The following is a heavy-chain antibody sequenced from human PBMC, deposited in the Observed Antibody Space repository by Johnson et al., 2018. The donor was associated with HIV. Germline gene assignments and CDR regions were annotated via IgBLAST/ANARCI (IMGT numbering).Heavy chain of an antibody. CDR3: ACALLYKPDDALDI. J-gene: IGHJ3*02. V-gene: IGHV3-30*04. D-gene: IGHD1-14*01. CDR2: ISYDGSNK. CDR1: GFTFSSYA. Sequence: QVQLVESGGGVVQPGRSLRLSCAASGFTFSSYAMHWVRQAPGKGLEWVAVISYDGSNKYYADSVKGRFTISRDNAKNSLYLQMNSLRAEDTAVYYCACALLYKPDDALDIWGQGTMVTVSS.